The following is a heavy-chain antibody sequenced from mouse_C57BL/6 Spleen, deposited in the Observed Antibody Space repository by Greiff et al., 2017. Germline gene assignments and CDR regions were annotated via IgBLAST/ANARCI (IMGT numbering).Heavy chain of an antibody. CDR2: ISSGSSTI. CDR1: GFTFSDYG. V-gene: IGHV5-17*01. CDR3: ARRDYALYYAMDY. Sequence: EVKLMESGGGLVKPGGSLKLSCAASGFTFSDYGMHWVRQAPEKGLEWVAYISSGSSTIYSADTVKGRFTISRDNAKNTLFLQMTSLRSEDTAMYYCARRDYALYYAMDYWGQGTSVTVSS. J-gene: IGHJ4*01. D-gene: IGHD1-1*01.